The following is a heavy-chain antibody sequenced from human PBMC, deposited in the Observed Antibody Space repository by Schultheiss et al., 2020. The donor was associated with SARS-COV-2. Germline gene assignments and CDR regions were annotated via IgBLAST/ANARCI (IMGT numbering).Heavy chain of an antibody. Sequence: GGSLRLSCAASGFTFSSYAMHWVRQAPGKGLEWVAVISYDGSNKYYADSVKGRFTISRDNSKNTLYLQMNSLRAEDTAVYYCARDVTLELSDWGFGYYGMDVWGQGTTVTVSS. J-gene: IGHJ6*02. CDR2: ISYDGSNK. V-gene: IGHV3-30-3*01. D-gene: IGHD7-27*01. CDR1: GFTFSSYA. CDR3: ARDVTLELSDWGFGYYGMDV.